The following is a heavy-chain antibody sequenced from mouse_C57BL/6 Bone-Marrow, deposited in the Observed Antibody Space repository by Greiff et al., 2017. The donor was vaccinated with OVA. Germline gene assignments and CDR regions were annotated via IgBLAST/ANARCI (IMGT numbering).Heavy chain of an antibody. CDR2: IYPRSGNT. CDR1: GYTFTSYG. D-gene: IGHD2-4*01. Sequence: QVQLKESGAELARPGASVKLSCKASGYTFTSYGISWVKQRTGQGLEWIGEIYPRSGNTYYNEKFKGKATLTADKSSSTAYMEIRSLTSDDSAVYFCARGDYDVGAWFAYWGQGTLVTVSA. V-gene: IGHV1-81*01. CDR3: ARGDYDVGAWFAY. J-gene: IGHJ3*01.